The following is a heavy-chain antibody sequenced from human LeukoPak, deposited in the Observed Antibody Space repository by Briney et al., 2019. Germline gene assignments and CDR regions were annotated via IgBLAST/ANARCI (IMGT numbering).Heavy chain of an antibody. Sequence: PGGSLRLSCAASGFTFSSYWMSWVRQAPGKGLEWVANIKQDGSEKYYVDSVKGRFTMSRDNAKNSLYLQMNSLRAEVTAVYYCARAPWIQLWSYYFDYWGQGTLVTVSS. CDR2: IKQDGSEK. V-gene: IGHV3-7*01. D-gene: IGHD5-18*01. CDR3: ARAPWIQLWSYYFDY. CDR1: GFTFSSYW. J-gene: IGHJ4*02.